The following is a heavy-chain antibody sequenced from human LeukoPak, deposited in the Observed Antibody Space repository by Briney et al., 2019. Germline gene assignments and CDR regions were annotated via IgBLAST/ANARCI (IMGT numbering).Heavy chain of an antibody. CDR2: IYYSGST. D-gene: IGHD3-9*01. CDR3: ARVFLTGYYPPIPDWFDP. J-gene: IGHJ5*02. V-gene: IGHV4-59*01. Sequence: SETLSLTCTVSGGSISSYYWSWIRQPPGKGLEWIGYIYYSGSTNYNPSLKSRVTISVDTSKNQFSLKLSSVTAADTAVYYCARVFLTGYYPPIPDWFDPWGQGTLVTVSS. CDR1: GGSISSYY.